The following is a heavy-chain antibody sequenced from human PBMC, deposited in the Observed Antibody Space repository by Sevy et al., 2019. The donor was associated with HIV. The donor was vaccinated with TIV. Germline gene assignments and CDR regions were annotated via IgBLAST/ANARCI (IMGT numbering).Heavy chain of an antibody. CDR2: IYYSGST. J-gene: IGHJ6*02. Sequence: SETLSLTCTVSGGSISSGGYYWSWIRQHPGKGLEWIGYIYYSGSTYYNPSLKSRVTIPVDTSKNQFSLKLSSVTAADTAVYYCARDSSPGLSDSSGYYYYYGMDVWGQGTTVTVSS. CDR3: ARDSSPGLSDSSGYYYYYGMDV. CDR1: GGSISSGGYY. D-gene: IGHD3-22*01. V-gene: IGHV4-31*03.